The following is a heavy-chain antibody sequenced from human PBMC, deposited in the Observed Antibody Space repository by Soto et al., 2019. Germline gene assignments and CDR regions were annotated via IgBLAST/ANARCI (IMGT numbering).Heavy chain of an antibody. CDR2: IYPGDSDT. Sequence: GESLKIACKGSGYSFTSYWIGWVRQVPGKGLDWMGIIYPGDSDTRYSPSFQGQVTISADKSISTAYMQWSSLKASDTAMYYCARLKERNWFDPWGQGTLVTVS. J-gene: IGHJ5*02. CDR3: ARLKERNWFDP. CDR1: GYSFTSYW. V-gene: IGHV5-51*01.